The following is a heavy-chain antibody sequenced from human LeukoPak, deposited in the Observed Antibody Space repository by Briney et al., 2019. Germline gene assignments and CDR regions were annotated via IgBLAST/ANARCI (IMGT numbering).Heavy chain of an antibody. J-gene: IGHJ3*02. D-gene: IGHD3-22*01. CDR2: IYYSGST. CDR1: GGSISSGGYY. CDR3: ARYFDYYYDSSGYLNNDAFDI. Sequence: SETLSLTCTVSGGSISSGGYYWSWIRQHPGKGLEWIGYIYYSGSTYYNLSLKSRVTISVDASKNQFSLKLSSVTAADTAVYYCARYFDYYYDSSGYLNNDAFDIWGQGTMVTVSS. V-gene: IGHV4-31*03.